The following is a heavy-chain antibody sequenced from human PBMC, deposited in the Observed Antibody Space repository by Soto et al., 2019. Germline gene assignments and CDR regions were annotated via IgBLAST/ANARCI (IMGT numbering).Heavy chain of an antibody. V-gene: IGHV3-72*01. D-gene: IGHD1-26*01. CDR3: SILEGA. CDR2: SRNKAKSYST. J-gene: IGHJ4*02. CDR1: GVTFSDHY. Sequence: EVQLVESGGGLVQPGGSLTLSCAVSGVTFSDHYMAWVRQAPGKGLEWVARSRNKAKSYSTDFAASVKGRFTISRDESKNSLYLQMTSLKPEDTAVYYCSILEGAWGQGTLVTVSS.